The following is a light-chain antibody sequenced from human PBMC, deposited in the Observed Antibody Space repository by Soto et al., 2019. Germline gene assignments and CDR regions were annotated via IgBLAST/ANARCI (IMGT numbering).Light chain of an antibody. CDR3: GTWDSSLSGVV. CDR1: SSNIGNNY. V-gene: IGLV1-51*01. Sequence: QAVVTQPPSVSAAPGQKVTVSCSGSSSNIGNNYVSWYQQLPGTAPKLLLYDNNKRPSGIPDRFSGSKSGTSATLGITGLQTGDEAVYYCGTWDSSLSGVVFGGGTQLTVL. CDR2: DNN. J-gene: IGLJ2*01.